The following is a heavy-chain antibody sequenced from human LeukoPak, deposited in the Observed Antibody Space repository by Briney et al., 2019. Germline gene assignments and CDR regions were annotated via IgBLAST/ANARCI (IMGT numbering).Heavy chain of an antibody. CDR1: GGTFGSYA. Sequence: GASVKVSCKASGGTFGSYAISWVRQAPGQGLEWMGGIIPIFGTANYAQKFQGRVTITADESTSTAYMELSSLRSEDTAVYYCARISSGYNNWFDPWGQGTLVTVSS. D-gene: IGHD3-22*01. CDR2: IIPIFGTA. CDR3: ARISSGYNNWFDP. V-gene: IGHV1-69*13. J-gene: IGHJ5*02.